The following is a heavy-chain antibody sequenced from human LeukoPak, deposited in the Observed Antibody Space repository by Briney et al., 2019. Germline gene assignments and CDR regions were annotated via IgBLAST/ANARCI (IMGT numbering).Heavy chain of an antibody. CDR2: IFYLGST. CDR1: GGSISSGNFY. D-gene: IGHD6-6*01. J-gene: IGHJ5*02. V-gene: IGHV4-30-4*01. CDR3: ARKYPDHRFDP. Sequence: PSQTLSLTCTVSGGSISSGNFYWSWIRQPPGKGLEWIGYIFYLGSTYYNLSLKSRVTMSVDTSKNQFSLILRSVTAADTAVYYCARKYPDHRFDPWGQGTLVTVSS.